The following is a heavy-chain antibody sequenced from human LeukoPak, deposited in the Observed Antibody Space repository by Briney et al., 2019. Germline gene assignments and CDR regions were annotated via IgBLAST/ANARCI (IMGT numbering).Heavy chain of an antibody. J-gene: IGHJ6*02. CDR1: GFTFSSYE. Sequence: GGSLRLSCAASGFTFSSYEMNWVRQAPGKGLEWVSYISSSGSTIYYADSVKGRFTISRDNAKNSLYLQMNSLRAEDTAVYYCARDGDYGALGYYYGMDVWGQGTTVTASS. CDR2: ISSSGSTI. D-gene: IGHD4-17*01. V-gene: IGHV3-48*03. CDR3: ARDGDYGALGYYYGMDV.